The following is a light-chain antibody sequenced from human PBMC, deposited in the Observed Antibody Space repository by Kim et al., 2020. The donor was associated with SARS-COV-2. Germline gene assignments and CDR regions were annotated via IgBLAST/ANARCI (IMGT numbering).Light chain of an antibody. CDR1: SLRSYF. Sequence: SSELTQDPAVSVALGQTVRITCQGDSLRSYFASWYQQKPGQAPVLVIHGKSNRPSGIPDRFSGSNSGNTASLTITGVQTEDEADYYCNSRDNSGHHRVFGGGTQLTVL. V-gene: IGLV3-19*01. CDR2: GKS. J-gene: IGLJ3*02. CDR3: NSRDNSGHHRV.